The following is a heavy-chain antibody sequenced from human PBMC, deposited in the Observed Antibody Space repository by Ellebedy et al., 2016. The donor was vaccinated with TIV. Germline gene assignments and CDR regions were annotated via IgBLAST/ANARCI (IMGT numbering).Heavy chain of an antibody. CDR3: ARGREWEPTYFDY. CDR2: IIPIFGTA. J-gene: IGHJ4*02. Sequence: SVKVSXXASGGTFSSYAISWVRQAPGQGLEWMGGIIPIFGTANYAQKFQGRVTITADESTSTAYMELSSLRSEDTAVYYCARGREWEPTYFDYWGQGTLVTVSS. V-gene: IGHV1-69*13. D-gene: IGHD1-26*01. CDR1: GGTFSSYA.